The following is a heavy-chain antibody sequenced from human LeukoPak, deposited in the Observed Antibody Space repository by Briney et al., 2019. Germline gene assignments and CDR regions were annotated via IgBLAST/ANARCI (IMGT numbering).Heavy chain of an antibody. CDR3: AKAPVTTCSGAYCYPFDY. CDR2: IRFDGSNK. V-gene: IGHV3-30*02. J-gene: IGHJ4*02. D-gene: IGHD2-21*01. Sequence: GGSLRLSCAASGFTFSSYGMHWVRQAPGKGLEWVAFIRFDGSNKYYADSVKGRFTISRDNSKNSLFLQMNRLRAEDAAVYYCAKAPVTTCSGAYCYPFDYWGQGTLVTVSS. CDR1: GFTFSSYG.